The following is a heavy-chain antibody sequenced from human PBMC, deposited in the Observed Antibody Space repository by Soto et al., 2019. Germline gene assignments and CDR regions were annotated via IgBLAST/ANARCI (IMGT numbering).Heavy chain of an antibody. D-gene: IGHD6-19*01. V-gene: IGHV3-23*01. J-gene: IGHJ3*02. CDR3: AKPITRLAVAPPNAFDI. Sequence: GGSLRLSCAASGFTFSSYAMSWVRQAPGKGLEWVSAISGSGGSTYYADSVKGRFTISRDNSKNTLYLQMNSLRAEDTAVYYCAKPITRLAVAPPNAFDIWGQGTMVTVSS. CDR1: GFTFSSYA. CDR2: ISGSGGST.